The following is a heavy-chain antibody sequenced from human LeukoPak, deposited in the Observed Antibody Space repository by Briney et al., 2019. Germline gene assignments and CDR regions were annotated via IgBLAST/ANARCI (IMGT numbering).Heavy chain of an antibody. J-gene: IGHJ5*02. CDR2: MNPNSGNT. D-gene: IGHD3-3*01. Sequence: GASVKVSCKASGYTFTSYDINWVRQATGQGLEWMGGMNPNSGNTDYAQKFQGRVTITEHTSISTAYMELSSLRSEDTAVYYCARGGDDFWSGYYPFDLWGQGTLVTVSS. CDR3: ARGGDDFWSGYYPFDL. CDR1: GYTFTSYD. V-gene: IGHV1-8*03.